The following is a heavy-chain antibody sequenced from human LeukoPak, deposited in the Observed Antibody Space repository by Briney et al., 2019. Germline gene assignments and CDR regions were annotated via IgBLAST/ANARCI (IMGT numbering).Heavy chain of an antibody. CDR1: GFTFSSYG. V-gene: IGHV3-33*01. CDR3: ARDSAYSGSYLEY. Sequence: GGSLRLSCAASGFTFSSYGMHWVCQAPGKGLEWVAVKWYDGSNKYYADSVKGRFTTSRDNSKNTLYLQMNSLRAEDTAVYYCARDSAYSGSYLEYWGQGTLVTVSS. J-gene: IGHJ4*02. CDR2: KWYDGSNK. D-gene: IGHD1-26*01.